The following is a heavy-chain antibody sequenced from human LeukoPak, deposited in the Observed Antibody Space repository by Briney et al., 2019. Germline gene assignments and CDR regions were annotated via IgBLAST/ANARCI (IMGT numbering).Heavy chain of an antibody. V-gene: IGHV3-23*01. D-gene: IGHD4-23*01. CDR2: ISGSGGST. Sequence: GGSLRLSCAASGFTFSSYAMSWVRQAPGKGLEWVSAISGSGGSTYYADSVKGRFTTSRDNAKNSLYLQMNSLRAEDTAVYYCARDAGGDDAFDIWGQGTMVTVSS. J-gene: IGHJ3*02. CDR1: GFTFSSYA. CDR3: ARDAGGDDAFDI.